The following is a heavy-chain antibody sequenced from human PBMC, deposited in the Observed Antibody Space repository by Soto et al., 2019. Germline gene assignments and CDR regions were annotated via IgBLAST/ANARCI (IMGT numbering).Heavy chain of an antibody. CDR3: ARGGCSSTSCPYTYYYYYYMDV. CDR1: GFTVSSNY. Sequence: GGSLRLSCAASGFTVSSNYMSWVRQAPGKGLEWVSVIYSGGSTYYADSVKGRFTISRDNSKNTLYLQMNSLRAEDTAVYYCARGGCSSTSCPYTYYYYYYMDVWGKGTTVTVSS. J-gene: IGHJ6*03. D-gene: IGHD2-2*01. CDR2: IYSGGST. V-gene: IGHV3-66*01.